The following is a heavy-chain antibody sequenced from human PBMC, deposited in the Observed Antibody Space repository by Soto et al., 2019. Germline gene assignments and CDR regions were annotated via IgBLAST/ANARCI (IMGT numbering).Heavy chain of an antibody. V-gene: IGHV3-23*01. D-gene: IGHD6-19*01. CDR2: ISGSGGST. Sequence: PGGSLRLSCAASGFTFSSYAMSWVRQAPGKGLEWVSAISGSGGSTYYADSVKGRFTISRDNSKNTLYLQMNSLRAEDTAVYYCEKSLLPYHSSGWHGYDYWGQGTLVTVSS. CDR1: GFTFSSYA. J-gene: IGHJ4*02. CDR3: EKSLLPYHSSGWHGYDY.